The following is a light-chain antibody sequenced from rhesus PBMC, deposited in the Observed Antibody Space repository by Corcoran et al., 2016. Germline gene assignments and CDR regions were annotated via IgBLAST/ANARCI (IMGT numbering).Light chain of an antibody. CDR3: ADWDDSLSGYI. CDR2: YND. Sequence: QSVLTQPPSASEAARKSLSISRSGSSSNIGSNSVSWYQKVPGTAPKLLIYYNDQRVSGVSDRFSGSKSGTSASLTISGLQAEDEADYYCADWDDSLSGYIFGAGTRLTV. J-gene: IGLJ1*01. CDR1: SSNIGSNS. V-gene: IGLV1-60*01.